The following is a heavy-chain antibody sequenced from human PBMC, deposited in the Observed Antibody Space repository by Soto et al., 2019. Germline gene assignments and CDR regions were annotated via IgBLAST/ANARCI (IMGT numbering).Heavy chain of an antibody. CDR1: GVCMSSSNW. D-gene: IGHD3-10*01. CDR2: IYHSGDT. CDR3: ASKYGSGSYYVDY. V-gene: IGHV4-4*02. Sequence: EPLSLTCAVSGVCMSSSNWWSWVRQPPVKGLEWIGEIYHSGDTNYNPSLKSRVTISVDKSKNQFSLKLNSVTAADTAVYYCASKYGSGSYYVDYWGQGTLVTVSA. J-gene: IGHJ4*02.